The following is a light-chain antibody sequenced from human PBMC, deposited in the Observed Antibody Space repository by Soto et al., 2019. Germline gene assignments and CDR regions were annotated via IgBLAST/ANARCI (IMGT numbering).Light chain of an antibody. V-gene: IGKV1-5*03. CDR1: QSISSW. CDR2: KAT. Sequence: DIQMTQSTSTLSASVGDRVNITCRASQSISSWLAWYQQKAGEAPKLLMYKATTLESGVPLRFSGSGSGTEFTITISSLKPEAFTTYYDQQYNNYAFTFCTGTKVYFK. J-gene: IGKJ3*01. CDR3: QQYNNYAFT.